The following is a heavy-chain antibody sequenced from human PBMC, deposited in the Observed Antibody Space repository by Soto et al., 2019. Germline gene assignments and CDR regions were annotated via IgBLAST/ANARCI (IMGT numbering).Heavy chain of an antibody. CDR2: ITWNTGIV. Sequence: EVQLVESGGGLVQPGRSLRLSCAASGFTFADYAMHWVRQAPGRGLEWVSGITWNTGIVDYADSVKGRFTISRDNAKKFLYLQMNSLRTEDTALYYCAKALMPTIPTLSEALHIWGQGTLVSVSS. V-gene: IGHV3-9*01. D-gene: IGHD5-12*01. J-gene: IGHJ3*02. CDR3: AKALMPTIPTLSEALHI. CDR1: GFTFADYA.